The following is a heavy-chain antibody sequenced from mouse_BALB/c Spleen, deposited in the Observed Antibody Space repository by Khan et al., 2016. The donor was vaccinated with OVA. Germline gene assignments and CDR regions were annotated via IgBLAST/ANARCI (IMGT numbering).Heavy chain of an antibody. CDR2: ISSGSTYT. J-gene: IGHJ1*01. D-gene: IGHD2-1*01. CDR1: GFSFSSYT. CDR3: TRDGNYAHWYFDV. V-gene: IGHV5-6-4*01. Sequence: EVELVESGGGLVNPGGSLKLSCAASGFSFSSYTMSWVRQTPEKRLEWVATISSGSTYTYCPDSVKGRFTISRDNAKNTLYLQMSSLKSEDTAMYYGTRDGNYAHWYFDVWGAGTTVTVSS.